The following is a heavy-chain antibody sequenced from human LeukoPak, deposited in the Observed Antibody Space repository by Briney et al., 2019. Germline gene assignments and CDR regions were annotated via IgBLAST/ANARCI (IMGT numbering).Heavy chain of an antibody. D-gene: IGHD1-14*01. J-gene: IGHJ3*02. V-gene: IGHV4-59*08. CDR2: IHFSGSA. Sequence: PSETLSLTCSVSGGSINNYYWSWIRQPPGKRLEWVAYIHFSGSAGYNPSLKRRVTISIDTSRKQFSLKLTSVTAADTAVYYCARHEPGWRGAFDIWGQGTMVTVSS. CDR1: GGSINNYY. CDR3: ARHEPGWRGAFDI.